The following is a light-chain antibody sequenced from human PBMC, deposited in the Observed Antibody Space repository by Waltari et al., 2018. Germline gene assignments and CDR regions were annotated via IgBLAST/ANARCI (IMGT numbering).Light chain of an antibody. CDR2: KTS. V-gene: IGKV1-33*01. Sequence: DIQLTQSPSSLAASVGDRVTLTCRASQDIGGYLNWYQQQPGKAPKLLIYKTSILNPGVPSRFSGGSSRIDYTLTITNLQPEDIATYYCQYFDNLPMFTFGPGTKVEIK. CDR3: QYFDNLPMFT. J-gene: IGKJ2*01. CDR1: QDIGGY.